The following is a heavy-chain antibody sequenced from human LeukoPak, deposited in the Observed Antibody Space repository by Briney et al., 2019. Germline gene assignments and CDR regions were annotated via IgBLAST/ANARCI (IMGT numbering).Heavy chain of an antibody. V-gene: IGHV4-59*04. Sequence: SETLSLTCTVSGGSISNSYWNWIRQPPGKGLEWIGYIYYTGSTYYNPSLKSRVTMSVDTSKNQFSLKLSSVTAVDTAVYYCARYDILTGLQGGFFDYWGQGTLVTVSS. CDR2: IYYTGST. CDR3: ARYDILTGLQGGFFDY. J-gene: IGHJ4*02. D-gene: IGHD3-9*01. CDR1: GGSISNSY.